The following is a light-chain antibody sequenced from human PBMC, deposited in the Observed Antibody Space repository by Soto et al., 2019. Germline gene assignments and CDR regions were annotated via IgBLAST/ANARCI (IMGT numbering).Light chain of an antibody. J-gene: IGKJ1*01. CDR1: QSISSS. V-gene: IGKV1-5*03. CDR2: KAS. Sequence: QLTQSPSTLSPSVGARVSISCPASQSISSSLAWYQQKPGKAPKLLIYKASTLESGVPSRFSGSGSGTEFTLTISSLQPDDFATYYCQQYNSYSQTFGQGTKVDIK. CDR3: QQYNSYSQT.